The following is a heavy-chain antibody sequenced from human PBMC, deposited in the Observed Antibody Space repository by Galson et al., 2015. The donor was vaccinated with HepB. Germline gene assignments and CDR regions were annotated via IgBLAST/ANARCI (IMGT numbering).Heavy chain of an antibody. CDR3: ARGGPGHTLDY. Sequence: SLRLSCAASGFTFSSYPMNWVRQAPGKGLEWVSYISSSSSTIYDADSVKGRFTISRDNAKNSLYLQMNSLRAEDTAVYYCARGGPGHTLDYWGQGTLVTVSS. J-gene: IGHJ4*02. V-gene: IGHV3-48*04. D-gene: IGHD2/OR15-2a*01. CDR1: GFTFSSYP. CDR2: ISSSSSTI.